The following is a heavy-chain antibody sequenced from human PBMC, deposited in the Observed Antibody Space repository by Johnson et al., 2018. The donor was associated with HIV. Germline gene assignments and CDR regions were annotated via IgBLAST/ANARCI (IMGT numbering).Heavy chain of an antibody. CDR1: GFTFSS. CDR2: LSSDGSSE. D-gene: IGHD5-24*01. CDR3: ARDGRELATRGGFDI. Sequence: QVQLVESGGGVVQPGRSLRLSCAASGFTFSSMHWDRQAPGMGLDWVAVLSSDGSSEYYADSVKGRFTISRDNSKNMLYLQMNSLRPEDTAVYYCARDGRELATRGGFDIWGPGTVVTVSS. J-gene: IGHJ3*02. V-gene: IGHV3-30*01.